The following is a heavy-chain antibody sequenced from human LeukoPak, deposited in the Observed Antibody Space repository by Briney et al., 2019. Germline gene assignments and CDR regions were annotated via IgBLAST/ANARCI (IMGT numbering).Heavy chain of an antibody. CDR2: MNPNSGNT. V-gene: IGHV1-8*01. Sequence: ASVKVSCKASGYTFTSYDINWVRQATGQGLEWMGWMNPNSGNTGYAQKFQGRVTMTRNTSISTAYMEPSSLRSEDTAVYYCASLQVPAAIAWYNWFDPWGQGTLVTVSS. D-gene: IGHD2-2*01. CDR3: ASLQVPAAIAWYNWFDP. J-gene: IGHJ5*02. CDR1: GYTFTSYD.